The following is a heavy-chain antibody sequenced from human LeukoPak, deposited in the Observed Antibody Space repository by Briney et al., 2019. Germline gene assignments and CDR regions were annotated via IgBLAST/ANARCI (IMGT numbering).Heavy chain of an antibody. CDR2: IYSGGST. V-gene: IGHV3-53*04. CDR1: GFTFSSYW. Sequence: SGGSLRLSCAASGFTFSSYWMSWVRQAPGKGLEWVSVIYSGGSTYYADSVKGRFTISRHNSKNTLYLQMNSLRAEDTAVYYCARGLKGSIFGVAIDYWGQGTLVTVSS. CDR3: ARGLKGSIFGVAIDY. J-gene: IGHJ4*02. D-gene: IGHD3-3*01.